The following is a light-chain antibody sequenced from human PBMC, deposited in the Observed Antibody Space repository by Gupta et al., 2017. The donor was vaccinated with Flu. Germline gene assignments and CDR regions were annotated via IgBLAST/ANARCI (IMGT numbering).Light chain of an antibody. CDR3: RQALQIPQT. CDR2: RGS. V-gene: IGKV2-24*01. CDR1: ESLVHNNGNTY. Sequence: IVMTQTPLSSPVTLGQPASISCRSSESLVHNNGNTYLSWLHQRPGQPPRLLIYRGSRRVSGVPDRFSGSGAGTDFTLKISRVEAEDVGVYYCRQALQIPQTFGQGTKLEMK. J-gene: IGKJ2*01.